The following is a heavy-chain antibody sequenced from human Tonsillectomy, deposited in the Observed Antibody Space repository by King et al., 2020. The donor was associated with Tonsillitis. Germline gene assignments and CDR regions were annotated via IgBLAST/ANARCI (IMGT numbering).Heavy chain of an antibody. V-gene: IGHV3-73*02. CDR2: IRSKANSYAT. CDR1: GFTFSGAA. Sequence: VQLVESGGGLVQPGGSLTLSCAASGFTFSGAAMHWVRQASGKGLEWVGLIRSKANSYATVYAASGNVRFTVSRDDSKKTAYLQVNSLKTEDTAVYYCTRGGDYDSGYYYGMDVWGQGTTVTVSS. J-gene: IGHJ6*02. CDR3: TRGGDYDSGYYYGMDV. D-gene: IGHD4-17*01.